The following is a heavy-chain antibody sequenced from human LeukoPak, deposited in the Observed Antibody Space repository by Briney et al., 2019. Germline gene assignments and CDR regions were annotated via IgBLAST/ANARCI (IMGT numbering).Heavy chain of an antibody. D-gene: IGHD3-22*01. CDR3: ARGGWNKFDY. J-gene: IGHJ4*02. CDR2: IYYSGST. Sequence: SSETLSLTCTVSGDSIRSYYWSWIRQPPGKGLEWIGYIYYSGSTKYNPSLKSRVTISVDTSKNQFSLKLSSVTAADTAVYYCARGGWNKFDYWGQGTLVTVSS. V-gene: IGHV4-59*01. CDR1: GDSIRSYY.